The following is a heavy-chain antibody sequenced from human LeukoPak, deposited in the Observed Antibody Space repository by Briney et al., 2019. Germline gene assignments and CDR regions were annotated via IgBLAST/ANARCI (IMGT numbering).Heavy chain of an antibody. CDR2: INPNSGGT. CDR3: ARAGLRSHRIAVAGDARWDY. V-gene: IGHV1-2*02. Sequence: ASVKVSCKASGYTFTGYYMHWVRQAPGQGLEWMGWINPNSGGTNYAQKFQGRVTMTRDTSISTAYMELSRLRSDDTAVYYCARAGLRSHRIAVAGDARWDYWGQGTLSPSPQ. D-gene: IGHD6-19*01. J-gene: IGHJ4*02. CDR1: GYTFTGYY.